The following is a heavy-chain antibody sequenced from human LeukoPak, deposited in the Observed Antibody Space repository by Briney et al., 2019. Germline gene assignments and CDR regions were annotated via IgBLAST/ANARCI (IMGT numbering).Heavy chain of an antibody. J-gene: IGHJ6*02. CDR2: IWPGDSDT. Sequence: GESLKISCKGSGYSFSNYWIGWVRQMPGKGLEWMGIIWPGDSDTKYSPSFQGQVTISVDKSISTAYLQWSSLKASDTAMYYCARLWYYGSGSSYGMDVWGQGTTVTVSS. CDR3: ARLWYYGSGSSYGMDV. V-gene: IGHV5-51*01. D-gene: IGHD3-10*01. CDR1: GYSFSNYW.